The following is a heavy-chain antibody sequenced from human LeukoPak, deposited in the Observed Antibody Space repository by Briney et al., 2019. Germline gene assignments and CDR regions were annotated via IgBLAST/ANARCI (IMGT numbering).Heavy chain of an antibody. CDR2: IYHSGST. CDR1: GGSISSGYY. Sequence: SETLSLTCTVSGGSISSGYYWGWIRQPPGKGLEWIGSIYHSGSTYYNPSLKSRVTISVDTSKNQFSLKLSSVTAADTAVYYCARGGTTDYWGQGTLVTVSS. V-gene: IGHV4-38-2*02. CDR3: ARGGTTDY. D-gene: IGHD1-7*01. J-gene: IGHJ4*02.